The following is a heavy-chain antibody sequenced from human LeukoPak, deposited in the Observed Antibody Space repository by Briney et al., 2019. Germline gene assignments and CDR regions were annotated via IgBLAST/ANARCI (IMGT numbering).Heavy chain of an antibody. Sequence: GGSLRLSCAASGFTFSSYSMNWVRQAPGKGLEWVSSISSSSSYIYYADSVKGRFTISRDNAKNTLYLQMNSLRAEDTAVYYCARGRSGSYYSFDYWGQGTLVTVSS. J-gene: IGHJ4*02. D-gene: IGHD1-26*01. CDR1: GFTFSSYS. CDR2: ISSSSSYI. CDR3: ARGRSGSYYSFDY. V-gene: IGHV3-21*01.